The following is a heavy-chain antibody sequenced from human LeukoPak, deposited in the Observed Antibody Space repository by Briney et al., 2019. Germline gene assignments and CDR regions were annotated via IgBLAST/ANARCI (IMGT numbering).Heavy chain of an antibody. Sequence: GGSLRLSCAASGFTFSSYGMHWVRQAPGKGLEWVAVISYDGSNKYYADSVKGRFTISRDNAKNSLYLQMNSLRAEDTAVYYCARDRVRFLEWLSDYYYGMDAWGQGTTVTVSS. CDR2: ISYDGSNK. J-gene: IGHJ6*02. V-gene: IGHV3-30*03. D-gene: IGHD3-3*01. CDR1: GFTFSSYG. CDR3: ARDRVRFLEWLSDYYYGMDA.